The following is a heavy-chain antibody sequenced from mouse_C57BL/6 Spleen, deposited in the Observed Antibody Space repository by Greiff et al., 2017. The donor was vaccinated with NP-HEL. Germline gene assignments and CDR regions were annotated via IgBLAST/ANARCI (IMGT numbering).Heavy chain of an antibody. CDR1: GFTFSNYW. J-gene: IGHJ2*01. CDR3: TGEVVAPCDY. D-gene: IGHD1-1*01. V-gene: IGHV6-3*01. Sequence: EVKVEESGGGLVQPGGSMTLSCVASGFTFSNYWMNWVRQSPEKGLECVAHIRLKSDNYATHYAESVTGRFTIARDDAKSSVYLQMNNLRAEDTGMYYCTGEVVAPCDYGGQGTTLTVSS. CDR2: IRLKSDNYAT.